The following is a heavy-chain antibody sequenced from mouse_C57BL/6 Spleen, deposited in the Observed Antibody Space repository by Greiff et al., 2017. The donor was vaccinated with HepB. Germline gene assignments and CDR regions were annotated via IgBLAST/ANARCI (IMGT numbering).Heavy chain of an antibody. CDR3: ARGRYGYVWYFEV. J-gene: IGHJ1*03. D-gene: IGHD2-2*01. V-gene: IGHV1-50*01. Sequence: QVQLQQPGAELVKPGASVKLSCKASGYTFTSYWMQWVKQRPGQGLEWIGEIDPSDSYTNYNQKFKGKATLTVDTSSSTAYMQLSSLTSEDSAVYYCARGRYGYVWYFEVWGTGTTVTVSS. CDR1: GYTFTSYW. CDR2: IDPSDSYT.